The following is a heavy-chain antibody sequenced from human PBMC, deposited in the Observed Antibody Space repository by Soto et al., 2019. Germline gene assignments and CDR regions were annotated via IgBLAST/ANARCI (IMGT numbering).Heavy chain of an antibody. Sequence: QVQLVESGGGVVQPGRSLRLSCAASGFTFNTYGMHWVRQAPGKGLEWVAVISDNGRKTYYVDSVKGRFTISRDNSKNTLYLQMNSLGAEDTPVYYCAKDHYYDSGSFSPYYFDYWGQGTLVTVS. J-gene: IGHJ4*02. CDR3: AKDHYYDSGSFSPYYFDY. CDR1: GFTFNTYG. V-gene: IGHV3-30*18. D-gene: IGHD3-10*01. CDR2: ISDNGRKT.